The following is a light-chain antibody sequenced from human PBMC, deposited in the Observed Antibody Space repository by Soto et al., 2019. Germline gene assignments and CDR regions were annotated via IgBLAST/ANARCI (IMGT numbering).Light chain of an antibody. V-gene: IGKV3-11*01. J-gene: IGKJ3*01. Sequence: EIVLTQSPATLSLSPGERATLSCRASQSVSSYLAWYQQKPGQAHRLLIYDASNRATGIPARFSGSGSGTDFTLTISSLEPEDFAVYYCQQRSNWPPTFGPGTKGDIK. CDR1: QSVSSY. CDR3: QQRSNWPPT. CDR2: DAS.